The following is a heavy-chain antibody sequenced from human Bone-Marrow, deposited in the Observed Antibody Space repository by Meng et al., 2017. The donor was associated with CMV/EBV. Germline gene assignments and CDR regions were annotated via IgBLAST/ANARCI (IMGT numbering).Heavy chain of an antibody. CDR3: ARVQSIVGAAPSLGY. D-gene: IGHD1-26*01. Sequence: ASVKVSCKASGYTFTGHYMHWVRQAPGQGLEWMGWINPNSGGTNYAQKFQGRVTMTRDTSISTAYMELSRLRSDDTAVYYCARVQSIVGAAPSLGYWGQGTLVTVSS. CDR2: INPNSGGT. V-gene: IGHV1-2*02. J-gene: IGHJ4*02. CDR1: GYTFTGHY.